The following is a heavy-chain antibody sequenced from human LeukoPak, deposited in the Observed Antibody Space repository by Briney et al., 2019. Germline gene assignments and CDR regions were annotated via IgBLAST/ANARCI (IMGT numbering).Heavy chain of an antibody. V-gene: IGHV1-18*01. D-gene: IGHD2-15*01. J-gene: IGHJ4*02. CDR3: ATESLGYCSGGSCQEGY. CDR2: ISAYNGNT. Sequence: ASVKASCKASGYTFTSYGISWVRQAPGQGLEWMGWISAYNGNTNYAQKLQGRVTMTTDTSTSTAYMELRSLRSDDTAVYYCATESLGYCSGGSCQEGYWGQGTLVTVSS. CDR1: GYTFTSYG.